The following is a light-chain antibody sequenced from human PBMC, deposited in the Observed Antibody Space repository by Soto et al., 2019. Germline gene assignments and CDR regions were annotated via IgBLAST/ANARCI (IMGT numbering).Light chain of an antibody. CDR1: QSVSSSY. J-gene: IGKJ4*01. CDR3: QQYGSSPRLT. Sequence: EIVLTQSPGTLSLSPGERATLSCRASQSVSSSYLAWYQQKPGQAPRLLIYGASSRATGIPDRCSGSGSGTDFTLTISRLEPEDFAVYYCQQYGSSPRLTFGGGTKV. CDR2: GAS. V-gene: IGKV3-20*01.